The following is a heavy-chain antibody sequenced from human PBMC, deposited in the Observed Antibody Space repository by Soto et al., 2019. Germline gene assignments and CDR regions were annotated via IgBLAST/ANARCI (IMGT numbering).Heavy chain of an antibody. J-gene: IGHJ4*02. V-gene: IGHV3-23*01. Sequence: GGSLRLSCVASGFTFRNHAMTWVRQAPGKGLEWVSGISGSGTMKYYADSVRGHFIISRENAKNTLHLQMDNLRVEDTAVYYCAKEAEENEQVPIPGDNWGQGTLVTVSS. CDR2: ISGSGTMK. CDR1: GFTFRNHA. CDR3: AKEAEENEQVPIPGDN. D-gene: IGHD2-2*02.